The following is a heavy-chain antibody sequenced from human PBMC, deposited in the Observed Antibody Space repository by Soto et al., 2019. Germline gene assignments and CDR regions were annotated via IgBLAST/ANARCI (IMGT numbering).Heavy chain of an antibody. D-gene: IGHD3-22*01. V-gene: IGHV4-39*01. Sequence: QLLESGPGLVKPSETLSLTCTVSGGSISSSSYYWGWIRQPPGKGLEWIGSIYYSGSTYYNPSLKSRVTISVDTSKNQFSLKLSSVTAADTAVYYCARHGGPLYYDSSGVNWFDPWGQGTLVTVSS. CDR3: ARHGGPLYYDSSGVNWFDP. CDR1: GGSISSSSYY. CDR2: IYYSGST. J-gene: IGHJ5*02.